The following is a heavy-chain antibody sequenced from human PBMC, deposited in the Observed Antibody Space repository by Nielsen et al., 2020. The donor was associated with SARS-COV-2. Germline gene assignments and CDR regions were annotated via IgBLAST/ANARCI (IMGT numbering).Heavy chain of an antibody. D-gene: IGHD2-2*01. Sequence: WLRQPPGKGLEWVAVISYDGSNKYYADSVKGRFTISRDNSKNTLYLQMNSLRAEDTAVYYCARVDCMSPSCHFFGYTGWFDPWGQGTPVTVSS. J-gene: IGHJ5*02. V-gene: IGHV3-30-3*01. CDR3: ARVDCMSPSCHFFGYTGWFDP. CDR2: ISYDGSNK.